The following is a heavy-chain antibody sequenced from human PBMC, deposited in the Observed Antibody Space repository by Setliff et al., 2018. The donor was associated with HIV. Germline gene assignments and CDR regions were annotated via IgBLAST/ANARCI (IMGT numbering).Heavy chain of an antibody. V-gene: IGHV4-4*08. CDR2: VSTTDGA. D-gene: IGHD1-1*01. CDR3: SRGSAAGTGLPPRDS. Sequence: SETLSLTCTVSADSVTSYSWEWIRQPPGKRLEWIGSVSTTDGATYNPSLQSRVSMSVDTSKMQVSLHLTSVTAADTAVYYCSRGSAAGTGLPPRDSWGQGSLVTVSS. CDR1: ADSVTSYS. J-gene: IGHJ5*01.